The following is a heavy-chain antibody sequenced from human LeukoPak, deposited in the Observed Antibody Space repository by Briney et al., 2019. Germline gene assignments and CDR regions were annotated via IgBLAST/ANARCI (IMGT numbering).Heavy chain of an antibody. CDR2: IYYTGST. J-gene: IGHJ4*02. V-gene: IGHV4-59*05. CDR1: GFTFSSYE. Sequence: GSLRLSCAASGFTFSSYEINWVRQAPGKGLEWIGSIYYTGSTYYNPSLKSRVTISVDTSKNQFSLKLRSVTAADTAVYYCARASYIGATIRNWGQGTLVTVSS. CDR3: ARASYIGATIRN. D-gene: IGHD5-24*01.